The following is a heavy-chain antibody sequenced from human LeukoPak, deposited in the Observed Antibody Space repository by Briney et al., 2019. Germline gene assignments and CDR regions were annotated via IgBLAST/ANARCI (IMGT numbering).Heavy chain of an antibody. CDR1: GYTFTGYY. CDR2: INPNSGGT. J-gene: IGHJ6*03. CDR3: AIFGHCSSTSCSENERYYYYMDV. V-gene: IGHV1-2*02. D-gene: IGHD2-2*01. Sequence: ASVKVSCKASGYTFTGYYMHWVRQAPGQGLEWMGWINPNSGGTNYAQKFQGRVTMTRDTSISTAYMELSRLRSDDTAVYYCAIFGHCSSTSCSENERYYYYMDVWGKGTTVTISS.